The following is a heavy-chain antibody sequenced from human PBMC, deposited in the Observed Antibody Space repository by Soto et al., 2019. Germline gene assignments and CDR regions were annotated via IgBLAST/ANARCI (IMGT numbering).Heavy chain of an antibody. CDR3: ARVANYYDSSGYFDX. D-gene: IGHD3-22*01. CDR1: GFTFSRYA. Sequence: GGSLRLSCAASGFTFSRYAMHWVRQAPGKGLEWVAVISYDGSNKYYADSVKGRFTISRDNSKNTLYLQMNSLRAEDTAVYYCARVANYYDSSGYFDXWGQGTLVTVSS. CDR2: ISYDGSNK. V-gene: IGHV3-30-3*01. J-gene: IGHJ4*02.